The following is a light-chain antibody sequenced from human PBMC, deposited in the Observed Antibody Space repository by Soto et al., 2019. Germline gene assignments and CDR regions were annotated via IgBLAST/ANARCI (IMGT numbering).Light chain of an antibody. CDR2: DIF. V-gene: IGKV3-15*01. J-gene: IGKJ4*01. CDR3: QHYNEWPLT. CDR1: QTVRNN. Sequence: EVVITQSPATLSVSPGERATLSCRASQTVRNNLTWYQQKPGQAPRFLIYDIFTRATGVPARFSGSGSGTEYTLPISSLQSADFAVYYCQHYNEWPLTFGGGTRVEIQ.